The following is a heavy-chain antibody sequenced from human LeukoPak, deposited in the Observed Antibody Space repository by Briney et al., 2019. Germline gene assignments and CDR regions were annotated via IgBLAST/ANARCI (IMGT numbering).Heavy chain of an antibody. CDR1: GFTFSSYA. D-gene: IGHD3-3*01. CDR2: ISYDGSNK. J-gene: IGHJ3*02. V-gene: IGHV3-30-3*01. CDR3: ARVPPNGGVVIGAFDI. Sequence: GGSLRLSCAASGFTFSSYAMHWVRQAPGKGLEWVAVISYDGSNKYYADSVKGRFTISRDNSKNTLYLQMNSLRAEDTAVYYCARVPPNGGVVIGAFDIWGQGTMVTVSS.